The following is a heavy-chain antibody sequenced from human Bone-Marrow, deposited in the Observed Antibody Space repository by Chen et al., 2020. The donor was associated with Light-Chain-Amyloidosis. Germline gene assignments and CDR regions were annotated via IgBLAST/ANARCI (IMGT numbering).Heavy chain of an antibody. J-gene: IGHJ6*03. V-gene: IGHV3-30-3*01. CDR2: ISYDGNHK. Sequence: QVQLVESGGGVVQPGRSLRLSCAASGFTFSSYAMHRVRQAPGKGLEWVAVISYDGNHKYYADSVKGRFTISRDISNNTLYLQMNSLRAEDTAVYYCARDGSSLRSSYPYYYYYIDVWGKGTTVTVSS. CDR1: GFTFSSYA. D-gene: IGHD6-6*01. CDR3: ARDGSSLRSSYPYYYYYIDV.